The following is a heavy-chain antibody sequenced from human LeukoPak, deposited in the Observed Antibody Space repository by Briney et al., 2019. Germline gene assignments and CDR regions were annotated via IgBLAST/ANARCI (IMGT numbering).Heavy chain of an antibody. CDR1: VGSISSGNW. CDR2: IHHNGTR. CDR3: ARHVPPERSRTYYGEIDY. Sequence: SETLSLTCGVSVGSISSGNWWSWVRQSPGKGLEWIGEIHHNGTRNYNPSLKSRVTISADTFKNHFSLILTSLTAADTAVYYCARHVPPERSRTYYGEIDYWGQGTLLTVSS. J-gene: IGHJ4*02. V-gene: IGHV4/OR15-8*01. D-gene: IGHD3-10*01.